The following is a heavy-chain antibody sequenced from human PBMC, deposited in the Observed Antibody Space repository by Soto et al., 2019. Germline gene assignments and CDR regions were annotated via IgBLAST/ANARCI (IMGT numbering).Heavy chain of an antibody. V-gene: IGHV1-18*01. CDR3: ARALHYDYVWGRYRQGFDY. D-gene: IGHD3-16*02. J-gene: IGHJ4*02. CDR1: GYTFTSYG. CDR2: ISAYNGNT. Sequence: QVQLVQSGAEVKKPGASVKVSCKASGYTFTSYGISWVRQAPGQGLEWMGWISAYNGNTNYAQKLQGRVTMTTDTSTSTAYMERRSLRSDDTAVYYCARALHYDYVWGRYRQGFDYWGQGTLVTVSS.